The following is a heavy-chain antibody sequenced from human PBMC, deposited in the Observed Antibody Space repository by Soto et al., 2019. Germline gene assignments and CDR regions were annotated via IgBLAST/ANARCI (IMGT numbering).Heavy chain of an antibody. J-gene: IGHJ5*02. CDR3: ARGVDSSKIRFDP. CDR1: GFIVSTNY. D-gene: IGHD2-15*01. V-gene: IGHV3-53*01. CDR2: IFTGGAT. Sequence: SLRLSCAASGFIVSTNYMSWVRQAPGKGLEWISSIFTGGATYYADSVKGRFTISRDDSKNMLYLQMNSLRAEDTAVYYCARGVDSSKIRFDPWGQGTPVTVSS.